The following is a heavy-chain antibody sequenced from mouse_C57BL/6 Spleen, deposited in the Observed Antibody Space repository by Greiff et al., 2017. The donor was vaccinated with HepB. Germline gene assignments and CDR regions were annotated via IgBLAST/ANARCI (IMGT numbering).Heavy chain of an antibody. D-gene: IGHD2-4*01. CDR2: INPNNGGT. CDR3: ARWDDYDVPFDY. J-gene: IGHJ2*01. V-gene: IGHV1-22*01. CDR1: GYTFTDYN. Sequence: VHVKQSGPELVKPGASVKMSCKASGYTFTDYNMHWVKQSHGKSLEWIGYINPNNGGTSYNQKFKGKATLTVNKSSSTAYMELRSLTSEDSAVYYCARWDDYDVPFDYWGQGTTLTVSS.